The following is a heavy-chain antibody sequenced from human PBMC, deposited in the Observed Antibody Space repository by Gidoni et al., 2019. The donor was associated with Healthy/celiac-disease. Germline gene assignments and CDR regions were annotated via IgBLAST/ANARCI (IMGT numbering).Heavy chain of an antibody. CDR2: IIPIFGTA. J-gene: IGHJ6*02. D-gene: IGHD2-2*01. Sequence: KKPGSSVKVSCKASGGTFSSYAISWVRQAPGQGLEWMGGIIPIFGTANYAQKFQGRVTITADKSTSTAYMELSSLRSEDTAVYYCASRFPGVDYYDYYGMDVWGQGTTVTVSS. CDR3: ASRFPGVDYYDYYGMDV. V-gene: IGHV1-69*06. CDR1: GGTFSSYA.